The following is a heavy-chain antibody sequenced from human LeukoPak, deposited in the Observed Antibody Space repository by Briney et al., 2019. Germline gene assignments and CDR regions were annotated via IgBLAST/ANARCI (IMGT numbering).Heavy chain of an antibody. CDR2: IYSGGST. CDR1: GFTVSSNY. CDR3: ARVGASNDFWSGSRWVGYYMDV. J-gene: IGHJ6*03. V-gene: IGHV3-53*01. Sequence: PGGSLRLSCAASGFTVSSNYMSWVRQAPGKGLEWVSVIYSGGSTYYADSVKGRFTISRDNSKNTLYLQMNSLRAEDTAVYYCARVGASNDFWSGSRWVGYYMDVWGKGTTVTVSS. D-gene: IGHD3-3*01.